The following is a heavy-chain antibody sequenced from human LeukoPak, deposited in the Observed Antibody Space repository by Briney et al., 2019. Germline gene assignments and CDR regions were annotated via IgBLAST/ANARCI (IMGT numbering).Heavy chain of an antibody. CDR3: ARVGRESSTGWLDY. Sequence: ASVKVSCKASGYTFTSYAMHWVRQAPGQRLEWMGWINVKSGATDYAQKFQGRVTVTRDTSISTAYMELSSLRSDDTAVYYCARVGRESSTGWLDYWGQGTLVTVSS. CDR2: INVKSGAT. CDR1: GYTFTSYA. J-gene: IGHJ4*02. V-gene: IGHV1-2*02. D-gene: IGHD6-19*01.